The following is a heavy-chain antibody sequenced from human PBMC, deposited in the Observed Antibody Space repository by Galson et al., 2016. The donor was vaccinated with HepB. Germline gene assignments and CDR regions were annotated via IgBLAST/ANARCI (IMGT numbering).Heavy chain of an antibody. J-gene: IGHJ6*02. D-gene: IGHD6-19*01. CDR2: RNSDGSST. Sequence: SLRLSCAASGITFRSYWMHWVRQSPGKGLEWVSRRNSDGSSTSYADSVKGRFTISRDNAKNTLYLQMNSLRAEDTAVYYCARERAVAGPPGGMDVWGQGTTVTVSS. V-gene: IGHV3-74*01. CDR3: ARERAVAGPPGGMDV. CDR1: GITFRSYW.